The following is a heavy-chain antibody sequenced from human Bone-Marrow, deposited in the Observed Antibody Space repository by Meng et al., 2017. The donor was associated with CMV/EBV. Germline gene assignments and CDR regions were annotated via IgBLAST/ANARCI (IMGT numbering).Heavy chain of an antibody. CDR3: AGSRVGALYYYYYGMDV. J-gene: IGHJ6*02. D-gene: IGHD1-26*01. Sequence: SETLSLTCTVSGGSISSGDHYWSWIRQPPGKGLEWIGSIYYSGSTYYNPSLKSRVTISVDTSKNQFSLKLSSVTAADTAVYYCAGSRVGALYYYYYGMDVWGQGTTVTVSS. CDR2: IYYSGST. V-gene: IGHV4-39*01. CDR1: GGSISSGDHY.